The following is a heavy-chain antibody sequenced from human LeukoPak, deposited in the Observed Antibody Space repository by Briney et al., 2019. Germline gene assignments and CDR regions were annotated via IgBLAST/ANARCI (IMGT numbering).Heavy chain of an antibody. Sequence: GGSLRLSCSASGFTFNTYSMNWVRQAPGKGLEWVSSISTGSTYIFYGDSVKGRLTISRDNADNSLYLQMNSLRAEDTAVYYCARTRDSSGCFDFWGQGTLVTVSS. V-gene: IGHV3-21*01. D-gene: IGHD6-19*01. J-gene: IGHJ4*02. CDR3: ARTRDSSGCFDF. CDR2: ISTGSTYI. CDR1: GFTFNTYS.